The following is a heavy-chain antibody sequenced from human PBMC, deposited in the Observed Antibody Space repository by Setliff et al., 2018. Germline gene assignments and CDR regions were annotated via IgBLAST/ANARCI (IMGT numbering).Heavy chain of an antibody. J-gene: IGHJ5*02. Sequence: SETLSLTCAVSGGSISSYYWNWIRQPPGKGLEWIGYIYYSGTTNYNPSLKSRVTISVDTSKKQFSLKLSSVTAADTALYYCAKESLAINTRWFDPWGQGILVTVSS. CDR3: AKESLAINTRWFDP. D-gene: IGHD3-3*02. V-gene: IGHV4-59*12. CDR2: IYYSGTT. CDR1: GGSISSYY.